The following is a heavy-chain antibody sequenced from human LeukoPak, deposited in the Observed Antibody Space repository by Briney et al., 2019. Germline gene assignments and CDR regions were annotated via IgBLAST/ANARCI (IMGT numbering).Heavy chain of an antibody. J-gene: IGHJ4*02. V-gene: IGHV3-33*01. CDR2: IWYDGSNK. CDR1: GFTFSSYG. D-gene: IGHD2-2*01. CDR3: AREEYQQKRYFDY. Sequence: PGRSLRLSCAASGFTFSSYGMHRVRQAPGKGLEWVAVIWYDGSNKYYADSVKGRFTISRDNSKNTLYLQMNSLRAEDTAVYYCAREEYQQKRYFDYWGQGTLVTVSS.